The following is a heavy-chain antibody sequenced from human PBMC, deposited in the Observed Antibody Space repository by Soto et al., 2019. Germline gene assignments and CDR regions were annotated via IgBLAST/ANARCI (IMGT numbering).Heavy chain of an antibody. CDR2: INPNSGGT. D-gene: IGHD3-10*01. Sequence: QVQLVQSGAEVKKPGASVKVSCKASGYTFTGYYMHWVRQAPGQGLEWMGWINPNSGGTNYAQKFQGWVTMTRDTSISPAYMELSRLRSDDTAVYYCARGITMVRGVLLDAFDIWGQGTMFIVSS. CDR1: GYTFTGYY. J-gene: IGHJ3*02. V-gene: IGHV1-2*04. CDR3: ARGITMVRGVLLDAFDI.